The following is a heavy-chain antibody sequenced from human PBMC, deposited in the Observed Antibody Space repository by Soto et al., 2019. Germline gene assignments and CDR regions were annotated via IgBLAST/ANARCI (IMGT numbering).Heavy chain of an antibody. Sequence: PGGSLRLSCAASGFTFSDYYMSWIRQAPGKGLEWVSYISSSGSTIYYADSVKGRFTTSRDNAKNSLYLQMNSLRAEDTAVYYCARDDNWNDVPFFDYWGQGTLVTVSS. CDR3: ARDDNWNDVPFFDY. V-gene: IGHV3-11*01. CDR2: ISSSGSTI. D-gene: IGHD1-20*01. J-gene: IGHJ4*02. CDR1: GFTFSDYY.